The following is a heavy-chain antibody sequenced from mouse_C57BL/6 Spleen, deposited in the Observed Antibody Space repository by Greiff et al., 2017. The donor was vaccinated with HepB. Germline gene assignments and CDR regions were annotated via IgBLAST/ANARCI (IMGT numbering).Heavy chain of an antibody. J-gene: IGHJ1*03. D-gene: IGHD1-1*01. V-gene: IGHV5-12*01. Sequence: EVKLMESGGGLVQPGGSLKLSCAASGFTFSDYYMYWVRQTPEKRLEWVAYISNGGGSTYYPDTVKGRFTISRDNAKNTLYLQMSRLKSEDTAMYYCARLYGSSYDWYFDVWGTGTTVTVSS. CDR2: ISNGGGST. CDR1: GFTFSDYY. CDR3: ARLYGSSYDWYFDV.